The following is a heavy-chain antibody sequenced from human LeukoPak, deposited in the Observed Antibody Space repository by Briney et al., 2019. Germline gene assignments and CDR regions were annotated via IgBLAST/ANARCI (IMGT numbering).Heavy chain of an antibody. CDR2: IYYSGST. V-gene: IGHV4-31*02. CDR3: ARVARQQLVFAGFDP. D-gene: IGHD6-13*01. J-gene: IGHJ5*02. Sequence: SWVRQHPGKGLEWIGYIYYSGSTYYNPSLKSRVTISVDTSKNQFSLKLSSVTAADTAVYYCARVARQQLVFAGFDPWGQGTLVTVSS.